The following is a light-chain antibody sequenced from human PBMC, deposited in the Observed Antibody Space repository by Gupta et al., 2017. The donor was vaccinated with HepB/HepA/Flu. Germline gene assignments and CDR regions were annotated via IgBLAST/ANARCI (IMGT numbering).Light chain of an antibody. Sequence: QSALTQPASVSGSPGQSITIPCTGTSSDVGGYNYVSWYQQHPAKAPTLMIDDVSNRPSGVSNRFSCSKSGNTASLTIAGLQAEDDADYYCSSYTSSSTFFGGGTKLTVL. CDR2: DVS. CDR1: SSDVGGYNY. CDR3: SSYTSSSTF. V-gene: IGLV2-14*03. J-gene: IGLJ2*01.